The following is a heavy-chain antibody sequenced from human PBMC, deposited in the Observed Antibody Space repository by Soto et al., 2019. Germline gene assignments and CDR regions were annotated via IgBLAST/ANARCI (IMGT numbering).Heavy chain of an antibody. CDR2: ISGSGGST. CDR1: TFSSYA. V-gene: IGHV3-23*01. CDR3: AKDVGDEYYYYGMDV. J-gene: IGHJ6*02. D-gene: IGHD4-17*01. Sequence: TFSSYAMSWVRQAPGKGLEWVSAISGSGGSTYYADSVKGRFTISRDNSKNTLYLQMNSLRAEDTAVYYCAKDVGDEYYYYGMDVWGQGTTVTVSS.